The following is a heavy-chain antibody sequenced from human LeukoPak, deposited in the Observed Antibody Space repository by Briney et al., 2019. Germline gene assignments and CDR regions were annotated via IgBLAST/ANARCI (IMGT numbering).Heavy chain of an antibody. CDR2: ISTSSSYI. Sequence: GGSLRLSCAASGFTFSSYSMNWVRQAPGKGLEWVSSISTSSSYIYYTDSVKGRFTISRDNAKNSLYLQMNSLRAEDTAVYYCAKTTDNYYYYYMDAWGKGTTVTVSS. J-gene: IGHJ6*03. CDR1: GFTFSSYS. V-gene: IGHV3-21*01. D-gene: IGHD4-17*01. CDR3: AKTTDNYYYYYMDA.